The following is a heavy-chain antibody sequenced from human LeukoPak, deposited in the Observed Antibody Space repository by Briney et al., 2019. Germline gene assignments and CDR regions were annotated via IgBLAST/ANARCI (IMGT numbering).Heavy chain of an antibody. CDR3: ATEDPYYYDSKDAFDI. D-gene: IGHD3-22*01. Sequence: ASVKVSCKVSGYTLTELSMHWVRQAPGKGLEWMGGFDPEDGETIYAQKFQGRVTMTEETSTDPGYMELSSLRSEDTAVYYCATEDPYYYDSKDAFDIWGQGTMVTVSS. CDR1: GYTLTELS. J-gene: IGHJ3*02. V-gene: IGHV1-24*01. CDR2: FDPEDGET.